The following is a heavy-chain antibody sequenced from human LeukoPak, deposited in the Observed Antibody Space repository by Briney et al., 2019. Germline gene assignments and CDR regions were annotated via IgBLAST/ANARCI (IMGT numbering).Heavy chain of an antibody. J-gene: IGHJ4*02. D-gene: IGHD6-19*01. V-gene: IGHV3-30*02. Sequence: PGGSLRLSCAASGFVFSNYGMHWVRQAPGKGREWVAFVRYGGSNEYYADSVEGRFTISRDNSKNTLFLHMNSLRAEDTAVYSCAKESGSGYHSEGPHYWGLGTLVTVSS. CDR1: GFVFSNYG. CDR3: AKESGSGYHSEGPHY. CDR2: VRYGGSNE.